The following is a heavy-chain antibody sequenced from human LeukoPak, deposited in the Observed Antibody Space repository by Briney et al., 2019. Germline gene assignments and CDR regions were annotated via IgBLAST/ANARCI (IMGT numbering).Heavy chain of an antibody. J-gene: IGHJ4*02. Sequence: WASVKVSCKASRYTFTAYYMHWVRQAPGQGLAWMRWINPNSGGTNYAQKFQGRVTMTRDTSISTVYMELSRLRSDDTAVYYCARDFPSSGWYRPFDYCGQGILVTVSS. CDR2: INPNSGGT. CDR1: RYTFTAYY. V-gene: IGHV1-2*02. D-gene: IGHD6-19*01. CDR3: ARDFPSSGWYRPFDY.